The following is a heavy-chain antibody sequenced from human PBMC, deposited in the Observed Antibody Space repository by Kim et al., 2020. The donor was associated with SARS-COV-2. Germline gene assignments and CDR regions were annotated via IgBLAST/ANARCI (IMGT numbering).Heavy chain of an antibody. Sequence: SVKVSCKASGGTFSSYAISWVRQAPGQGLEWMGGIIPIFGTANYAQKFQGRVTITADESTSTAYMELSSLRSEDTAVYYCARDGGYCSGGSCYRGWFDPWGQGTLVTVSS. CDR2: IIPIFGTA. CDR3: ARDGGYCSGGSCYRGWFDP. D-gene: IGHD2-15*01. CDR1: GGTFSSYA. J-gene: IGHJ5*02. V-gene: IGHV1-69*13.